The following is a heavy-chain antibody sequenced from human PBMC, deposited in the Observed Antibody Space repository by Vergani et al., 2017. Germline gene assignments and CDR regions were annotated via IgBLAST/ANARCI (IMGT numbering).Heavy chain of an antibody. Sequence: QVQLQESGPGLVKPSETLSLTCTVSGGSISSYYWSWIRQPPGKGLEWIGYIYYSGSTNYNPSLKSRVTISVDTSKNQFSMKVRSVTAADTAVYDCVRGQWSGGSCYTLLGYYYYMDVGGKGRTVTVS. V-gene: IGHV4-59*12. CDR3: VRGQWSGGSCYTLLGYYYYMDV. CDR2: IYYSGST. CDR1: GGSISSYY. J-gene: IGHJ6*03. D-gene: IGHD2-15*01.